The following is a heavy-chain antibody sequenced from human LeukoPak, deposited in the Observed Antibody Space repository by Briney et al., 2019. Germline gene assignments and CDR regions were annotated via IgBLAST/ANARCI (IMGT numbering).Heavy chain of an antibody. Sequence: SETLSLTCTVSGGSISSYYWSWIRQPAGKGLEWIGRIYTSGSTNYNPSLKSRVTMSVDTSKNQFSLKLSSVTAADTAVYYCARDRGAHLYYYYYMDVWGKGTTVTVS. CDR2: IYTSGST. V-gene: IGHV4-4*07. J-gene: IGHJ6*03. D-gene: IGHD3-10*01. CDR1: GGSISSYY. CDR3: ARDRGAHLYYYYYMDV.